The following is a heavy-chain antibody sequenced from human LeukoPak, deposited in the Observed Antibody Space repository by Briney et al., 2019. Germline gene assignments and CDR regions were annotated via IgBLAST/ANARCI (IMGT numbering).Heavy chain of an antibody. CDR3: ARRDSSGYYLDY. V-gene: IGHV3-11*04. Sequence: AGSLRLSCAASGFTFSDYYMSWIRQAPGQGLEWVSYISSSGSTIYYADSVKGRFTISRDNAKNSLYLQMNSLRAEDTAVYYCARRDSSGYYLDYWGQGTLVTASS. CDR1: GFTFSDYY. J-gene: IGHJ4*02. D-gene: IGHD3-22*01. CDR2: ISSSGSTI.